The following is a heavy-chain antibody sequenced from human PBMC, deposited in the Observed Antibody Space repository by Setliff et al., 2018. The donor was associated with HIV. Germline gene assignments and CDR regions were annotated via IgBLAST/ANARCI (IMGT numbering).Heavy chain of an antibody. CDR3: ARSLSSWYFY. CDR1: GGSINSDNYY. J-gene: IGHJ4*02. D-gene: IGHD6-13*01. Sequence: SETLSLTCSVSGGSINSDNYYWGWIRQAPGKGLEWIGYIYYSGSTYYNPSLKSRVTISVDTSKNQFSLRLSSVTAADTAVYYCARSLSSWYFYWGQGTLVTVSS. V-gene: IGHV4-31*03. CDR2: IYYSGST.